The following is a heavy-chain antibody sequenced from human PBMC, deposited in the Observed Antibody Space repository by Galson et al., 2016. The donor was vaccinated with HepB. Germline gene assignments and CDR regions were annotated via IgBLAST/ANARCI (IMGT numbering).Heavy chain of an antibody. CDR2: IDWDDDK. Sequence: PALVKPTQTLTLTCTFSGFSLTTSGMCVSWLRQPPGKALEWLARIDWDDDKYYNTSLTNRLTISKDTSKNQVVLRMTSVDPEDTGTYYCTRMNTLESLSPVGGGMDVWGQGTTVTVSS. J-gene: IGHJ6*02. V-gene: IGHV2-70*11. CDR1: GFSLTTSGMC. CDR3: TRMNTLESLSPVGGGMDV. D-gene: IGHD3-3*01.